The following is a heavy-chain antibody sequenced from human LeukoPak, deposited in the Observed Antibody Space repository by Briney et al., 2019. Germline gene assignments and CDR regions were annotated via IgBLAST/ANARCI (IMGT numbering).Heavy chain of an antibody. Sequence: GASVKLSCKASGYTFTSYGISWGRQGPGQGLGWMGWINAYSGNTNYAPKLQGRVTMTTDTSTSTAYMELRSLTADDTAVYYCARASFAGTYGFDPWGQGTMVTVSS. J-gene: IGHJ5*02. V-gene: IGHV1-18*01. D-gene: IGHD1-1*01. CDR2: INAYSGNT. CDR3: ARASFAGTYGFDP. CDR1: GYTFTSYG.